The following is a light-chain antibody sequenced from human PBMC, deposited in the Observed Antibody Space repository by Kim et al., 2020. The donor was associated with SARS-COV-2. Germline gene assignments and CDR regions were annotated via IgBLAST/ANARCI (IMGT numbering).Light chain of an antibody. CDR2: AAS. V-gene: IGKV1-27*01. CDR1: QYITNS. Sequence: ASVGDRVTITRRASQYITNSLPWYQQKPGKVPKVLIYAASTWHSGVPSRFSGSGSGTEFTLTLSGLQTEDCATYYCRKYNSAPWTFGPGTKVDIK. J-gene: IGKJ1*01. CDR3: RKYNSAPWT.